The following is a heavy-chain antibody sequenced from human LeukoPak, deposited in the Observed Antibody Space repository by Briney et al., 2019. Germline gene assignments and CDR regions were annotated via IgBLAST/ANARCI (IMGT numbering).Heavy chain of an antibody. CDR2: ISYDGSNK. J-gene: IGHJ3*02. V-gene: IGHV3-30*04. D-gene: IGHD6-13*01. Sequence: PGRSLRLYCAASGFTFSSYAMHWVRQAPGKGLEWVAVISYDGSNKYYADSVKGRFTISRDNSKNTLYLQMNSLRAEDTAVYYCARQTAAGAFDIWGQGTMVTVSS. CDR3: ARQTAAGAFDI. CDR1: GFTFSSYA.